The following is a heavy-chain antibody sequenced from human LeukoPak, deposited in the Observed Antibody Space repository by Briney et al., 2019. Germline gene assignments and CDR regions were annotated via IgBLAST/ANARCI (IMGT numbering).Heavy chain of an antibody. V-gene: IGHV1-69*05. J-gene: IGHJ3*02. CDR1: GGTFSSYA. CDR3: ARDRHYYDSSGWDYAFDI. CDR2: IIPIFGTA. Sequence: SVKVSCKASGGTFSSYAISWVRQAPGQGLEWMGGIIPIFGTANYAQKFQGRVTITTDESTSTAYMELSSLRSEDTAVYYCARDRHYYDSSGWDYAFDIWGQGTMVTVSS. D-gene: IGHD3-22*01.